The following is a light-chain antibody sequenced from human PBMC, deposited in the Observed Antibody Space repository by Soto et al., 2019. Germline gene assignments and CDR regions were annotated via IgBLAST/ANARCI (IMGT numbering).Light chain of an antibody. Sequence: EIVLTQSPGTLSLSPGERATLSCRASQSVSSSYLAWYQQKPGQAPRLLIYDASSRATGIPDRFSGSGSGTDFTLTISSLEPEDFAVYYCQQYGSSPRTFGPGTKVDIK. CDR2: DAS. CDR3: QQYGSSPRT. V-gene: IGKV3-20*01. J-gene: IGKJ3*01. CDR1: QSVSSSY.